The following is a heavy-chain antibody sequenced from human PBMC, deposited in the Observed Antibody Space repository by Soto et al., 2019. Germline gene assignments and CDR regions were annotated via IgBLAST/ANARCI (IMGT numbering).Heavy chain of an antibody. J-gene: IGHJ4*02. Sequence: WGSVRLSCAPSALAFSSYAMSWVRQPPGKGLEWVSAISGSGGSTYYADSVKGRLTISRGNSKNTLYLQMNSLRAEDTAVYYCAKDQYSNYLAYFDYWGQGTLVTVSS. CDR3: AKDQYSNYLAYFDY. CDR2: ISGSGGST. CDR1: ALAFSSYA. V-gene: IGHV3-23*01. D-gene: IGHD4-4*01.